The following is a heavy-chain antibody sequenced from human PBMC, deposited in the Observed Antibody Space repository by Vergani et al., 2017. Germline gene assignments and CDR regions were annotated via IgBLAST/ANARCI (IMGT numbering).Heavy chain of an antibody. CDR2: IYYSGST. J-gene: IGHJ5*02. Sequence: QLQLQESGPGLVKPSATLSLTCSVSGASIRSSNYYWGWISQPPGKGLEWIASIYYSGSTYYNPSLKSRVTISVDTSKNQFSLKLSSVTAADTAVYFCARHSTVEWLVKLGWIGPCGQGILVTVSS. V-gene: IGHV4-39*01. CDR3: ARHSTVEWLVKLGWIGP. D-gene: IGHD6-19*01. CDR1: GASIRSSNYY.